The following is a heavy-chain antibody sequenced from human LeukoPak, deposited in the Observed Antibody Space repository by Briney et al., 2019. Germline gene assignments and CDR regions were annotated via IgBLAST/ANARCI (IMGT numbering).Heavy chain of an antibody. D-gene: IGHD2-2*01. CDR3: TTDRVVVPAAYDSFDV. Sequence: GGSLRLSWAASGFTVRTAWMSWVRQARGKGMEWAGRIKSKADGRTTDYAAPVQGRFTTARDDSKNTLYPQSNSLKTEDTAVYYWTTDRVVVPAAYDSFDVWSEGRMVTVSS. V-gene: IGHV3-15*01. CDR1: GFTVRTAW. CDR2: IKSKADGRTT. J-gene: IGHJ3*01.